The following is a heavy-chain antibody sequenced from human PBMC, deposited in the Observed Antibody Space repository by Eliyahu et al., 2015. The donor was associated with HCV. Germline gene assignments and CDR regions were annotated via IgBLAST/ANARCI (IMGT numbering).Heavy chain of an antibody. D-gene: IGHD1-7*01. CDR2: IIGGNVK. CDR3: AKEATGTTSGAFDI. CDR1: GFTFSSYG. Sequence: QVQLVESGGGVVQPGRSLRLSCAASGFTFSSYGMHWVRQASRQGAGVGGGFIIGGNVKKYSDYAEGRFTISRDNSKNTLYLQMNSLRAEDTAVYYCAKEATGTTSGAFDIWGQGTMVTVSS. V-gene: IGHV3-30*18. J-gene: IGHJ3*02.